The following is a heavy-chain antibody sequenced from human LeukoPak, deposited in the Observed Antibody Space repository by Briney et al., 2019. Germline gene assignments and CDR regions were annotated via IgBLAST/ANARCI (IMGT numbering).Heavy chain of an antibody. Sequence: GESLKISCKASGYSFTNYWIAWVRQMPGKGLEWMGIIYPGDSATRYSPSFQGQVTFSADKSITTAYLQWSSLKASDTAIYCCARRSTDSGYDPFDYWGQGTLVTVSS. D-gene: IGHD5-12*01. J-gene: IGHJ4*02. V-gene: IGHV5-51*01. CDR3: ARRSTDSGYDPFDY. CDR1: GYSFTNYW. CDR2: IYPGDSAT.